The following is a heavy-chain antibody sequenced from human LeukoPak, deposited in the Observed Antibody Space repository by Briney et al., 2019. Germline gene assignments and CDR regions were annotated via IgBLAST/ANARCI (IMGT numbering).Heavy chain of an antibody. Sequence: PGGSLRLSCVGSGFTFSDYWMSWVRQAPGKGLEWVANIKQDGSEKDYVDALKGRFTISRDNAKNSLYLQMNSLRAEDTAVYYCARGGFYCGGDCYVDYWGQGTLVTVSS. V-gene: IGHV3-7*01. CDR2: IKQDGSEK. J-gene: IGHJ4*02. CDR1: GFTFSDYW. D-gene: IGHD2-21*02. CDR3: ARGGFYCGGDCYVDY.